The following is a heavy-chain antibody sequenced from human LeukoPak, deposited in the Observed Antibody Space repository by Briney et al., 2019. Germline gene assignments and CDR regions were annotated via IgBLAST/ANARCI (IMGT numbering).Heavy chain of an antibody. CDR2: MNPNTGNT. D-gene: IGHD3-9*01. Sequence: ASVKVSCKASGGTFSNYAVSWVRQASGQGLEWMGWMNPNTGNTGYAQKFQGRVTITRDTSISTAYMELSRLRSDDTAVYYCARSPHILTGENFDYWGQGTLVTVSS. CDR3: ARSPHILTGENFDY. V-gene: IGHV1-8*03. CDR1: GGTFSNYA. J-gene: IGHJ4*02.